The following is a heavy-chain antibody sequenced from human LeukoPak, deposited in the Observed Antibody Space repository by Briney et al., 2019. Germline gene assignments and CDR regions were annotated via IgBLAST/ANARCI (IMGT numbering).Heavy chain of an antibody. CDR1: GFTFSSYW. V-gene: IGHV3-7*01. Sequence: GGSLRLSCAASGFTFSSYWMSWVRQAPGKGLEWVANIKQDGSEKYYVDSVKGRFTISRDNAKNSLYLQMNSLRAEDTAVYYCARDSGDYYDILTGYYTNRAFDIWGQGTMVTVSS. J-gene: IGHJ3*02. CDR3: ARDSGDYYDILTGYYTNRAFDI. CDR2: IKQDGSEK. D-gene: IGHD3-9*01.